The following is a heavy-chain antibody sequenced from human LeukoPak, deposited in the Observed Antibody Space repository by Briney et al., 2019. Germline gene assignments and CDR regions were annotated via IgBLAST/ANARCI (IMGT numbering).Heavy chain of an antibody. V-gene: IGHV3-74*01. CDR3: ARDYYYGMDV. J-gene: IGHJ6*02. CDR2: INPDGITT. CDR1: GFTFSTYW. Sequence: PGGSLRLSCAASGFTFSTYWMHWVRQAPGKGLEWVSRINPDGITTTCADSVKGRFTISRDNAKNTLFLQMNSLRAEDTAVYYCARDYYYGMDVWGHGTTITVSS.